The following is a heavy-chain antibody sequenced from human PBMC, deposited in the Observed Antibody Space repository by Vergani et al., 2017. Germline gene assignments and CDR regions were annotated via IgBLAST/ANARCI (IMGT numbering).Heavy chain of an antibody. CDR3: ARAPIGSRIFGVVIILFAFDI. V-gene: IGHV4-31*11. CDR2: IYYSGST. D-gene: IGHD3-3*02. Sequence: QVQLQESGPGLVKPSQTLSLTCAVSGGPISSGGYYWSCIRQHPGKVLEWIGYIYYSGSTYYNPSHKSRVTISVDTSKNQFSLKLCSVTAADTAVYYCARAPIGSRIFGVVIILFAFDIWGQGTMVTVSS. J-gene: IGHJ3*02. CDR1: GGPISSGGYY.